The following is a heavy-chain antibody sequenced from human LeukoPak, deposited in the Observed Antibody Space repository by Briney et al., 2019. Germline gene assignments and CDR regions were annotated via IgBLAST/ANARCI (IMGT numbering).Heavy chain of an antibody. CDR3: ARVVNCSSTSCFYYFDY. J-gene: IGHJ4*02. CDR1: GGSISSGGYY. D-gene: IGHD2-2*01. Sequence: PSETLSLTCTVSGGSISSGGYYWSWIRQHPGKGLEWIGYIYYSGSTYYNPSLKSRVTISVDTSKNQFSLKLSSVTAAVTAVYYCARVVNCSSTSCFYYFDYWGQGTLVTVSS. V-gene: IGHV4-31*03. CDR2: IYYSGST.